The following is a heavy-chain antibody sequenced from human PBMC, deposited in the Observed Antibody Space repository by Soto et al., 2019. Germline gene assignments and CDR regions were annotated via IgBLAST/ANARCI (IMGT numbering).Heavy chain of an antibody. V-gene: IGHV4-34*01. CDR1: GGSFSGYY. J-gene: IGHJ5*02. D-gene: IGHD3-9*01. CDR2: INHSGST. Sequence: QVQLQQWGAGLLKPSETLSLTCAVYGGSFSGYYWSWIRQPPGKGLEWIGEINHSGSTNYNPSLKSRVTISVDTSKNQFSLKLSSATAADTAVYYCARASSYYDILTGYSPHNWFDPWGQGTLVTVSS. CDR3: ARASSYYDILTGYSPHNWFDP.